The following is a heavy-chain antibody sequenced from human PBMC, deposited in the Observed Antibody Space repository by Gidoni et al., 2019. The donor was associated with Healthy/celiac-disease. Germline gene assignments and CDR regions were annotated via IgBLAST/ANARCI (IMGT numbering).Heavy chain of an antibody. CDR2: IWYDGSNK. J-gene: IGHJ3*02. V-gene: IGHV3-33*01. D-gene: IGHD1-26*01. Sequence: QVQLVESGGGVVQPGRSLRLSCAASGFTFSSYGMHWVRQAPGKGLEWVAVIWYDGSNKYYADSVKGRFTISRDNSKNTLYLQMNSLRAEDTAVYYCASEIIVGAEYDAFDIWGQGTMVTVSS. CDR1: GFTFSSYG. CDR3: ASEIIVGAEYDAFDI.